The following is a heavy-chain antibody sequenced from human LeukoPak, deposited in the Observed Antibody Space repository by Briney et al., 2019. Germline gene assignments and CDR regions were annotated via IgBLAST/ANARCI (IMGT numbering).Heavy chain of an antibody. CDR3: ARDYIVVVPAATYWYFDL. CDR2: IYTSGST. CDR1: DGSISSYY. Sequence: SETLSLTCTVSDGSISSYYWSWIRQPAGKGLEWIGRIYTSGSTNYNPSLKSRVTMSVDTSKNQFSLKLGSVTAADTAVYYCARDYIVVVPAATYWYFDLWGRGTLATVSS. V-gene: IGHV4-4*07. J-gene: IGHJ2*01. D-gene: IGHD2-2*01.